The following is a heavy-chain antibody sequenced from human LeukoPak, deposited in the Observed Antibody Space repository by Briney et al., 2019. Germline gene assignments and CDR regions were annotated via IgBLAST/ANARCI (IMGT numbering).Heavy chain of an antibody. CDR1: GFTISSYW. D-gene: IGHD6-19*01. CDR2: IKQDGSEK. Sequence: QPGGSLRLSCAASGFTISSYWMSWVRQAPGKGLEGVANIKQDGSEKYYVDSVKGRFTIYRDNAKNSLYLQMNSLRAEDTAVYYCAKLGTAVAGKHDYWGQGTLVTVSS. J-gene: IGHJ4*02. CDR3: AKLGTAVAGKHDY. V-gene: IGHV3-7*03.